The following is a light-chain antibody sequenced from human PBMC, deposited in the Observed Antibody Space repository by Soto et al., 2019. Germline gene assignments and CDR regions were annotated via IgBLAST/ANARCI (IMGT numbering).Light chain of an antibody. CDR2: DVS. CDR3: CSYAGTFYV. V-gene: IGLV2-11*01. J-gene: IGLJ1*01. CDR1: SSDFGGYNY. Sequence: QXALAHPGSVSVSPRQSVTISCTGTSSDFGGYNYVSWYQHHPGKAPKLMIYDVSERPSGVPDRFSGSKSGNTASLTISGLQAEDEADYYCCSYAGTFYVFGTGTKVTVL.